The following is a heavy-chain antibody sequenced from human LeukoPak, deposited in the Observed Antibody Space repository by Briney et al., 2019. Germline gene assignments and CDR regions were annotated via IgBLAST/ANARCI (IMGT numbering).Heavy chain of an antibody. CDR2: TRNKANSYTT. Sequence: GSLRLSCAASGFSFSDHHMDWVRQAPGKGLEWVSRTRNKANSYTTEYAASVKGRFTISRDDSKNSVYLQMNSLKTEDTALYYCVRGYYFDYWGQGTLVTVSS. J-gene: IGHJ4*02. CDR3: VRGYYFDY. CDR1: GFSFSDHH. V-gene: IGHV3-72*01.